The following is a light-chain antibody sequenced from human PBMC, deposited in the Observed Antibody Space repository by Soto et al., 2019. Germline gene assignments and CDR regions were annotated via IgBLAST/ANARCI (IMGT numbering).Light chain of an antibody. V-gene: IGKV3-11*01. CDR1: QRLSTY. Sequence: DIVLTQSPATLSLSPGERATLSCRASQRLSTYLAWYQQKPGQAPRLLIYDTSKRATGVPTRFSGSGSETDFPLTISSLXXXXFALYFCQQRSTWPPGYTFGQGTKX. CDR2: DTS. CDR3: QQRSTWPPGYT. J-gene: IGKJ2*01.